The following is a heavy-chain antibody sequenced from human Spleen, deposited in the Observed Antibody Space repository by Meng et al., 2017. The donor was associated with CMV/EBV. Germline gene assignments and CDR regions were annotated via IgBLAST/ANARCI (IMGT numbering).Heavy chain of an antibody. Sequence: GESLKISCAASGFTFSSYWMSWVRQAPGKGLEWVAYIGTSGRTTYLADSVKGRFTISRDNARNSLYLQMNSLRAEDTAVYYCAREREPAAMFFGLDVWGQGTTVTVSS. CDR1: GFTFSSYW. CDR3: AREREPAAMFFGLDV. V-gene: IGHV3-48*04. D-gene: IGHD2-2*01. J-gene: IGHJ6*02. CDR2: IGTSGRTT.